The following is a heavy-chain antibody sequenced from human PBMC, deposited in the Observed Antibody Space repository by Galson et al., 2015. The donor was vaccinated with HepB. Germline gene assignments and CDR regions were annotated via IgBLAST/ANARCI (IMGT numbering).Heavy chain of an antibody. V-gene: IGHV3-9*01. CDR1: GFTFDDYA. J-gene: IGHJ3*02. D-gene: IGHD5-18*01. Sequence: SLRLSCAASGFTFDDYAMHWVRQAPGKGLEWVSGVSWNSANIDYADSVKGRFTISRDNAKNVLHLQMNSLRPEDTALYHCVKDSRDSYGYPDAFDMWGQGTMVTVSS. CDR2: VSWNSANI. CDR3: VKDSRDSYGYPDAFDM.